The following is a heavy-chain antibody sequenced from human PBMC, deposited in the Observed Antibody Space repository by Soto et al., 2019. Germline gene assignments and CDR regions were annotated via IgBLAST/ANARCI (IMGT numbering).Heavy chain of an antibody. CDR3: AMPRRPAVERGCWYFDL. CDR2: IYYSGNT. Sequence: QVQLQESGPGLVKPSQTLSLTCTVSGVSLSTCGRFWSWVRQHPGKGLEWIGYIYYSGNTDYNQFLKSRLTISIDTSTKQFSLNLRSVTAEDTAVYYCAMPRRPAVERGCWYFDLWGRGTLVTVSS. D-gene: IGHD2-2*01. J-gene: IGHJ2*01. V-gene: IGHV4-31*03. CDR1: GVSLSTCGRF.